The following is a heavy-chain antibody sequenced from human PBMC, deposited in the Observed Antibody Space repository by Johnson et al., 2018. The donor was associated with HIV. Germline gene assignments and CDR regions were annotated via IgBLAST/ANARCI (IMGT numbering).Heavy chain of an antibody. Sequence: QVQLVESGGGVVQPGTSLRLSCAASGFTFRAYGMHWVRQAPGKGLEWLTLMSYDGSKKYYADSVKGRFTISRDNAKNSLYLQMNSLRAEDTAVYYCARDFRAENRLLWFGELQPDAFDIWGQGTMVTVSS. J-gene: IGHJ3*02. V-gene: IGHV3-30*03. CDR2: MSYDGSKK. CDR1: GFTFRAYG. D-gene: IGHD3-10*01. CDR3: ARDFRAENRLLWFGELQPDAFDI.